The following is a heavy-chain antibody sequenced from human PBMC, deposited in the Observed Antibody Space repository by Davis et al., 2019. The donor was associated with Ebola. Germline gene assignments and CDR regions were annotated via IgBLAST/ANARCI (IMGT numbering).Heavy chain of an antibody. Sequence: SVTVSCKASGGTFSIFGINWVRQAPGQGLEWIGVIIPTYATSYYAQKFQGRVTITADESTSTAYMELSSLKSEDTAVYFCARSAIAYCSGGSCYFDYWGQGTLVTVSS. J-gene: IGHJ4*02. V-gene: IGHV1-69*13. CDR3: ARSAIAYCSGGSCYFDY. CDR2: IIPTYATS. D-gene: IGHD2-15*01. CDR1: GGTFSIFG.